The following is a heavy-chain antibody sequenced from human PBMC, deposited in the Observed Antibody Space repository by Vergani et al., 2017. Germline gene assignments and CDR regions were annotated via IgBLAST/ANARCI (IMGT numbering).Heavy chain of an antibody. D-gene: IGHD3-9*01. J-gene: IGHJ6*04. CDR1: GGTFSSYA. V-gene: IGHV1-69*01. Sequence: QVQLVQSGAEVKKPGSSVKVSCKASGGTFSSYAISWVRQAPGQGLEWMGGIIPIFGTANYAQKFQGRVTITADDSTSTAYMELSSLRSEDTSVYYCAYCGGPRLTILTRMDVWGKGTTVTGSS. CDR2: IIPIFGTA. CDR3: AYCGGPRLTILTRMDV.